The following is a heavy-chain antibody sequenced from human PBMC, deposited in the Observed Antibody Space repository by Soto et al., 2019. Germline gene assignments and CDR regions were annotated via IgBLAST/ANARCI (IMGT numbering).Heavy chain of an antibody. J-gene: IGHJ4*02. CDR2: ISYDGSNT. D-gene: IGHD6-19*01. Sequence: PGGSLRLSCAASGFTFRDYTLAWVRQAPGKGLEWVAVISYDGSNTYYADSVKGRFTISRDNSKDTLYLQMNNLRAEDTAVYYCAKDQSSGWYINYFDYWGQGTLVTVSS. CDR1: GFTFRDYT. V-gene: IGHV3-30-3*01. CDR3: AKDQSSGWYINYFDY.